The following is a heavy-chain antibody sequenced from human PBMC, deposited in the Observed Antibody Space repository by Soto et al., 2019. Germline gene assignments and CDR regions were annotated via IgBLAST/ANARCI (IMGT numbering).Heavy chain of an antibody. D-gene: IGHD2-21*01. CDR2: IYHNGIT. V-gene: IGHV4-4*02. CDR3: ATVPPRIVVVLAEFPT. Sequence: QVQLKQSGPGLVRPSGTLSLTCRVSGTSISSSYWCAWVRQSPGKWLEWIGEIYHNGITKYNPSHKSRVSMSIDKSHNQFSLKLTSVTAADTAVYYCATVPPRIVVVLAEFPTWGQGTLVTVSS. J-gene: IGHJ4*02. CDR1: GTSISSSYW.